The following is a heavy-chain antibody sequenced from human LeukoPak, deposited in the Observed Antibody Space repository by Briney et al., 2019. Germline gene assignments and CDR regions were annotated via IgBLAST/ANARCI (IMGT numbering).Heavy chain of an antibody. V-gene: IGHV4-34*01. J-gene: IGHJ4*02. CDR1: GGSFSGYY. D-gene: IGHD6-13*01. CDR2: INHSGST. CDR3: ARQFLSSCPLDY. Sequence: SETLSLTCAVYGGSFSGYYWNWIRQPPGKGLEWIGEINHSGSTNYNPSLKSRVTISVDTSKNQFSLKLSSVTAADTAVYYCARQFLSSCPLDYWGQGTLVTVSS.